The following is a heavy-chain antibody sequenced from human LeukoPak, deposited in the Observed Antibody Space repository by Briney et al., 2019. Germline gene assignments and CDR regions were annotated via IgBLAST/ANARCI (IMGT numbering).Heavy chain of an antibody. V-gene: IGHV3-23*01. CDR3: AKDLVPGGATMGDDAFDI. CDR2: ISGSGGST. Sequence: PGGSLRLSCAASGFTFSSYAMSWVRQAPGKGLEWVSAISGSGGSTHYADSVKGRFTISRDNSKNTLYLQMNSLRAEDTAVYYCAKDLVPGGATMGDDAFDIWGQGTMVTVSS. CDR1: GFTFSSYA. D-gene: IGHD1-26*01. J-gene: IGHJ3*02.